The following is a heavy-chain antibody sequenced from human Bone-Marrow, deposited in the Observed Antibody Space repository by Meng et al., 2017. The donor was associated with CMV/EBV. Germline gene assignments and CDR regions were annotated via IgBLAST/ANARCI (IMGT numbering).Heavy chain of an antibody. D-gene: IGHD3-16*02. CDR1: GFTFNSYD. J-gene: IGHJ6*02. CDR2: IGTAGDT. V-gene: IGHV3-13*01. Sequence: GESLKISCAASGFTFNSYDMHWVRQVTGGGLEWVSAIGTAGDTYYAGSVEGRFTISRENAKNSFYLQMNGLRVGDTAVYYCARGVPEGSNLFFYYGMDVWGQGTTVTVSS. CDR3: ARGVPEGSNLFFYYGMDV.